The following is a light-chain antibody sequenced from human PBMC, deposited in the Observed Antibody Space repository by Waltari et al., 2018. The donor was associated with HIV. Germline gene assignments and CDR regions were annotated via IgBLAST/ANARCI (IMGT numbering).Light chain of an antibody. CDR1: QSVSTY. J-gene: IGKJ4*01. V-gene: IGKV3-11*01. Sequence: IVLTQSPATLSLSPGERATLSCRPSQSVSTYLAWYQQRPGQAPRLLIYGASNRATGIPVRFSGSGSGTDFTLTISSLEPEDFAVYYCQQRSNWLSLSFGGGTKVEIK. CDR3: QQRSNWLSLS. CDR2: GAS.